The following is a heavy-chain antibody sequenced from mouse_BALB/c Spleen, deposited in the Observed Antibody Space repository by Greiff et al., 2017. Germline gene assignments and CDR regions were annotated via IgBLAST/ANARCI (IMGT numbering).Heavy chain of an antibody. CDR3: ARGDGYYVGWFAY. Sequence: EVQLQQSGAELVRSGASVKLSCTASGFNIKDTYMHWVKQRPEQGLEWIGRIDPANGNTKYDPKFQGKASITADTSSNTAYLQLSSLTSEDTAVYYCARGDGYYVGWFAYWGQGTLVTVAA. CDR2: IDPANGNT. CDR1: GFNIKDTY. V-gene: IGHV14-3*02. J-gene: IGHJ3*01. D-gene: IGHD2-3*01.